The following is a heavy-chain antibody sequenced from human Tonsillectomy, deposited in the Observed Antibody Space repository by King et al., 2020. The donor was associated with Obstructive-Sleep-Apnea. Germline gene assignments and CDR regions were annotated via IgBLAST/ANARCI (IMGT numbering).Heavy chain of an antibody. Sequence: VQLVESGGGLVQPGGSLRLSCAASGFTLSSYAMSWVRQAPGKGLEWGSAISGGGGSTYYVDSVGGRFTISRDNSKNTLYLQMNSLRAEDTAVYYCAKTPNPITMVRGAVDYWGQGTLVTVSS. CDR3: AKTPNPITMVRGAVDY. CDR2: ISGGGGST. J-gene: IGHJ4*02. V-gene: IGHV3-23*04. D-gene: IGHD3-10*01. CDR1: GFTLSSYA.